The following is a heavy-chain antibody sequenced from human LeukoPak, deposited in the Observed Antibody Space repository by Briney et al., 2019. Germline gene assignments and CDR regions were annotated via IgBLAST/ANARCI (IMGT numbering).Heavy chain of an antibody. Sequence: SETLSLTCAVYGGSFSGYYWSWIRQPPGKGLEWIGEINHSGSTNYNPSLKSRVTISVDTSKNQFSLKLSSVTAADTAVYYCARWDVLTGSALDYWGQGTLVTVSS. V-gene: IGHV4-34*01. CDR3: ARWDVLTGSALDY. J-gene: IGHJ4*02. D-gene: IGHD3-9*01. CDR2: INHSGST. CDR1: GGSFSGYY.